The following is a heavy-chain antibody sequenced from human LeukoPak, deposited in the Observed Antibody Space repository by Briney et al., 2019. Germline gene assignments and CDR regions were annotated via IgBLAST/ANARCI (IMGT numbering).Heavy chain of an antibody. CDR2: IYTSGST. D-gene: IGHD3-16*02. CDR1: GGSISSYY. J-gene: IGHJ4*02. CDR3: ARIYYDYVWGSYRPFDY. Sequence: SETLSLTCTVSGGSISSYYWSWIRQPAGKGLEWIGRIYTSGSTNYNPSLKSRVTMSVDTSKNQFSLKLSSVTAADTAVYYCARIYYDYVWGSYRPFDYWGQGTLVTVSS. V-gene: IGHV4-4*07.